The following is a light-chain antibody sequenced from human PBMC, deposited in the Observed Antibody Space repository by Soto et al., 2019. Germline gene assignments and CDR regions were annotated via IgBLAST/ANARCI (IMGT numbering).Light chain of an antibody. V-gene: IGKV1-39*01. CDR2: AAS. Sequence: DIQMTQSPSSLSASVGDRVTISCRASQRIRNYVRWDQQKPGTAPKLLIRAASTLQSGDPSRFSRSGSGTYYSLTTSSLQIEDFATDFCQQSDSTPHTIGQGT. J-gene: IGKJ1*01. CDR3: QQSDSTPHT. CDR1: QRIRNY.